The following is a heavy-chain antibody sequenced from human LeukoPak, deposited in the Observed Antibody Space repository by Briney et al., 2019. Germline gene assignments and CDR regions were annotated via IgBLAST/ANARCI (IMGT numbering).Heavy chain of an antibody. J-gene: IGHJ4*02. CDR3: ASSSGSGWYGNYFDY. Sequence: SETLSLTCTVSGGSISSYYWSWIRQPPGKGREWIGYIYYSGSTNYNPSLKSRVTISVDTSKNQFSLKLSSVTAADTAVYYCASSSGSGWYGNYFDYWGQGTLVTVSS. D-gene: IGHD6-19*01. CDR2: IYYSGST. V-gene: IGHV4-59*08. CDR1: GGSISSYY.